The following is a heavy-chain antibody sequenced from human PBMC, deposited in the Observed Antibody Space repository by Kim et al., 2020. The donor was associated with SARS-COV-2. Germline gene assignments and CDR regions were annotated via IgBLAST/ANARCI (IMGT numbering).Heavy chain of an antibody. CDR1: GLTFSPYG. D-gene: IGHD4-4*01. Sequence: GGSLRLSCTASGLTFSPYGIHWVRQAPGKGLEWVALIYNDGSKKDYEDSVKGRFTVSRDNSKNTAFLQMSSLRVEDTGVYYSARLVHSNFLGGMDVWG. CDR3: ARLVHSNFLGGMDV. J-gene: IGHJ6*02. V-gene: IGHV3-33*04. CDR2: IYNDGSKK.